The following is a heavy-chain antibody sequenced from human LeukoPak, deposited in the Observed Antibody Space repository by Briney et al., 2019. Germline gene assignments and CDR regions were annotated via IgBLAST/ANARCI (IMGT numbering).Heavy chain of an antibody. J-gene: IGHJ4*02. CDR2: ISAYNGNT. CDR3: ARDQVSATSLPRMAGTTSPDFDY. D-gene: IGHD4-17*01. CDR1: GYTFTSYG. V-gene: IGHV1-18*01. Sequence: ASVKVSCKASGYTFTSYGISWVRQAPGQGLEWMGWISAYNGNTNYAQKLQGRVTMTTDTSTSTAYMELRSLRSDDTAVYYCARDQVSATSLPRMAGTTSPDFDYWGQGTLVTVSS.